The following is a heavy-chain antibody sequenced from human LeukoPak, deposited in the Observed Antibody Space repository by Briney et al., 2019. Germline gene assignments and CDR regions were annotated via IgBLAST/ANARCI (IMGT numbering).Heavy chain of an antibody. J-gene: IGHJ4*02. CDR3: ARVAYYSDRSAFAFFDY. CDR2: IYHSGST. D-gene: IGHD3-22*01. CDR1: GGSISSSNW. Sequence: PSGTLSLTCAVSGGSISSSNWWRWVRQPPGKGLEWIGEIYHSGSTNYNPSLKSRVTISVDKSKNQFSLKLSSVTAADTAVYYCARVAYYSDRSAFAFFDYWGRGTLVTVSS. V-gene: IGHV4-4*02.